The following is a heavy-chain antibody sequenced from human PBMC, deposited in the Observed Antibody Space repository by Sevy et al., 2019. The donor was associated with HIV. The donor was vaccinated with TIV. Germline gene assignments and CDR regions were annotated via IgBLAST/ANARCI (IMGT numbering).Heavy chain of an antibody. CDR3: ASEPGIGAIDI. CDR1: GLSGSRNY. J-gene: IGHJ3*02. Sequence: GGSLRLPCAASGLSGSRNYLSWVRQAPGKGLEWVSVIYGGGSTYYADSVKGRFTVSRDKAKKTLYYQMNSLRAEDTAVYYCASEPGIGAIDIWGQGTMVTVSS. V-gene: IGHV3-53*01. D-gene: IGHD3-10*01. CDR2: IYGGGST.